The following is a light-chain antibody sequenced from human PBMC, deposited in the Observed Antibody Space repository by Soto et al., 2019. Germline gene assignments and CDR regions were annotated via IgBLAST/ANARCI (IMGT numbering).Light chain of an antibody. V-gene: IGLV1-44*01. J-gene: IGLJ2*01. CDR2: SNN. CDR3: AAWDDSLNAVV. Sequence: QSVLTQPPSASGTPGQRVTISCSGSSSNIGRNNVNWYQQLPGTAPNVLIYSNNQRPSGVPDRLSGSKSGTSASLAISGLQSEDEADYYCAAWDDSLNAVVFGGGTKLTVL. CDR1: SSNIGRNN.